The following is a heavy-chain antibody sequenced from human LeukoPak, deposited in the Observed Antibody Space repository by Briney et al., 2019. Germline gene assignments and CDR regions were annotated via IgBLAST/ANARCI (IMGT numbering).Heavy chain of an antibody. J-gene: IGHJ3*02. V-gene: IGHV3-21*01. CDR2: ISGSGTYM. CDR1: GFTFTTYK. Sequence: GGSLRLSCAASGFTFTTYKMNWVRQAPGKGLEWVSSISGSGTYMYYADSLKGRFTISRDNAKNSLYLQMNSLRAEDTAVYYCARVLDITGTIFDAFDIWGQGTMVTVSS. D-gene: IGHD1-20*01. CDR3: ARVLDITGTIFDAFDI.